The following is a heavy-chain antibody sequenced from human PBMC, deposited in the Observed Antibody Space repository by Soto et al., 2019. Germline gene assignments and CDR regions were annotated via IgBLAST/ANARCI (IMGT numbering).Heavy chain of an antibody. J-gene: IGHJ5*02. CDR1: GFTFSSYS. D-gene: IGHD6-13*01. Sequence: GSLRLSCAASGFTFSSYSMNWVRQAPGKGLEWIGEIDHSGSTNYNPSLKSRVTILVDTSRSQLSLKLSFVTAADTAIYYCARSIGFARSWPVSRINNWFDPWGQGTLVTVSS. CDR3: ARSIGFARSWPVSRINNWFDP. CDR2: IDHSGST. V-gene: IGHV4-34*01.